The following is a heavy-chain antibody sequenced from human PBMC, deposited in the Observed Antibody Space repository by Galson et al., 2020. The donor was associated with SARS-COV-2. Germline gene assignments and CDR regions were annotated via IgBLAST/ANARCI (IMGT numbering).Heavy chain of an antibody. CDR3: ARVLGPYYFDY. D-gene: IGHD2-8*02. V-gene: IGHV1-2*02. CDR1: GYIFTGHY. J-gene: IGHJ4*02. CDR2: INLSGDT. Sequence: ASVKVSCKASGYIFTGHYMHWVRQAPGQGLEWMGWINLSGDTNYAQKFQGRVTMTRDTSISTAYMELSRLRSDDTAVYYCARVLGPYYFDYWGQGTLVTVSS.